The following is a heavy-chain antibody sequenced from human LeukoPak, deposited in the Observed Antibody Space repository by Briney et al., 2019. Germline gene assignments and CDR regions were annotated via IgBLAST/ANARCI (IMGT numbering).Heavy chain of an antibody. D-gene: IGHD4-17*01. CDR3: ARGLDDYGDYLGAFDI. CDR1: GYTFTGYY. Sequence: ASVKVSCKASGYTFTGYYMHWVRQAPGRGLEWMGWINPNSGGTNYAQKFQGRVTMTRDTSISTAYMELSRLRSDDTAVYYCARGLDDYGDYLGAFDIWGQGTMVTVSS. CDR2: INPNSGGT. J-gene: IGHJ3*02. V-gene: IGHV1-2*02.